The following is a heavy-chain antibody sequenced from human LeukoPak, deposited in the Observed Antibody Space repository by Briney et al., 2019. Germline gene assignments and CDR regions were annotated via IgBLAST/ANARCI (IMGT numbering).Heavy chain of an antibody. Sequence: GGSLRLSCAASGFTFSSYAMHWVRQAPGKGLEWVAVISYDGSNKYYADSVKGRFTISRDNSKNTLYLQMHSLRAEDTAVYYCARGPVVPAAYYYYGMDVWGQGTTVTVSS. CDR1: GFTFSSYA. D-gene: IGHD2-2*01. J-gene: IGHJ6*02. V-gene: IGHV3-30-3*01. CDR2: ISYDGSNK. CDR3: ARGPVVPAAYYYYGMDV.